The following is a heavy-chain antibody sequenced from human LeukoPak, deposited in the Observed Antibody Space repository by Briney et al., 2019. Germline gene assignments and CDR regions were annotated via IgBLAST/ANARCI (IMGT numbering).Heavy chain of an antibody. CDR3: AREGYSGYGGEKGFDY. J-gene: IGHJ4*02. CDR2: INPNSGGT. CDR1: GYTFTSYY. Sequence: ASVKVSCKATGYTFTSYYMHWVRQAPGQGLEWMGRINPNSGGTNYAQKFQGRVTMTRDTSISTAYMELSRLRSDDTAVYYCAREGYSGYGGEKGFDYWGEGTLVTVSS. D-gene: IGHD5-12*01. V-gene: IGHV1-2*06.